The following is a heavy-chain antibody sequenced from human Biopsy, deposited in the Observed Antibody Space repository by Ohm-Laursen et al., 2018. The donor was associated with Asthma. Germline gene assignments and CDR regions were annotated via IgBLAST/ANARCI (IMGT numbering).Heavy chain of an antibody. CDR2: ISYDGSSI. CDR3: ARGDSSNWSHYYFDY. CDR1: RFTYE. D-gene: IGHD3-22*01. V-gene: IGHV3-30*14. Sequence: SSLRLSCAASRFTYEMHWVRQAPGKGLEWVAVISYDGSSIYYADSVKGRFTISRDYSKNTLYLQMHSLRAEDTAAYYCARGDSSNWSHYYFDYWGQGTLVTVSS. J-gene: IGHJ4*02.